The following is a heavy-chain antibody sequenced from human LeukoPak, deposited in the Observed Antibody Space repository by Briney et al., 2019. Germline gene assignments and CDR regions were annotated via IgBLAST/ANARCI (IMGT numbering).Heavy chain of an antibody. CDR1: GGSISSYY. CDR3: ARAVAERGLFDP. CDR2: IYYSGST. J-gene: IGHJ5*02. D-gene: IGHD6-19*01. V-gene: IGHV4-59*01. Sequence: SETLSLTCTVSGGSISSYYWSWIRQPPGKGLEWIGYIYYSGSTNYNPSLKSRVTISVDTSKNQFSLKLSSVTAADTAVYYCARAVAERGLFDPWGQGTLVTVSS.